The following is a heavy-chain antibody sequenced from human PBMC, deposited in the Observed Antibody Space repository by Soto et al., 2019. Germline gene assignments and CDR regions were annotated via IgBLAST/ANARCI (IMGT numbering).Heavy chain of an antibody. CDR1: GYTFTSKG. D-gene: IGHD6-13*01. CDR3: ARDFDPKRYSSRLANYYYYGMDV. Sequence: GVPVKVCSKASGYTFTSKGLSWVRQAHGQGLEWMGWISAYNGNTNYAQKLQGRVTMTTDTSTSTAYMELRSLRSDDTAVYYCARDFDPKRYSSRLANYYYYGMDVWGQGTTVTVSS. J-gene: IGHJ6*02. V-gene: IGHV1-18*01. CDR2: ISAYNGNT.